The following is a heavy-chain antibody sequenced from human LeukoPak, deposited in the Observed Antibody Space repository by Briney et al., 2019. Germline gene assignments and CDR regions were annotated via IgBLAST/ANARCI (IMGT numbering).Heavy chain of an antibody. CDR3: ARTRYDSPGS. CDR2: IYYSGST. Sequence: EASETLSLTCTVSGGSISSYYWSWIRQPPGKGLEWIGYIYYSGSTNYNPSLKSRVTISVDTSKNQFSLKLSSVTAADTAVYYCARTRYDSPGSWGQGTLVTVSS. V-gene: IGHV4-59*01. D-gene: IGHD3-22*01. J-gene: IGHJ5*02. CDR1: GGSISSYY.